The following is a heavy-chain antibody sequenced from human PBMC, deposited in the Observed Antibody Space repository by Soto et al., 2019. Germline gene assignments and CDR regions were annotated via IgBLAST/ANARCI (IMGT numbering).Heavy chain of an antibody. J-gene: IGHJ6*02. Sequence: PGESLKNSCKCSGYHFTSYWISWVRQMTGKGLEWMGRIDPSDSYTNYSPSFQGHVTISADKSISTAYLQWSSLKASDTAMYYCASSPRGYCSSTSCRELGNYYGMDVWGQGTTVTVSS. CDR2: IDPSDSYT. CDR1: GYHFTSYW. V-gene: IGHV5-10-1*01. D-gene: IGHD2-2*01. CDR3: ASSPRGYCSSTSCRELGNYYGMDV.